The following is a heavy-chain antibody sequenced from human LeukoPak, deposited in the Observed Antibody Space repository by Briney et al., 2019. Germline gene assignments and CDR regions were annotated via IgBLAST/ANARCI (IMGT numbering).Heavy chain of an antibody. V-gene: IGHV3-48*02. CDR1: GFTFSSYT. CDR3: AKDALHTAHFDY. D-gene: IGHD5-18*01. J-gene: IGHJ4*02. CDR2: VSASSDI. Sequence: PGGSLRLSCAASGFTFSSYTMNGVRQAPGKGLQWVSTVSASSDIHYSDSVKGRFTISRDNARNSLYLQMNSVRDEVTAVYYCAKDALHTAHFDYWGQGTLVTVSS.